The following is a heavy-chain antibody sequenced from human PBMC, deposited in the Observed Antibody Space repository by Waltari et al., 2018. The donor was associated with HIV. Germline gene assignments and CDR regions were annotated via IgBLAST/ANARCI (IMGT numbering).Heavy chain of an antibody. CDR2: IRSSSSTI. J-gene: IGHJ4*02. Sequence: EVQLVESGGGLVQPGGSLRLSCAASGFTFSSYSMNWVRQAPGKGLEGVSYIRSSSSTIYYAESVKGRFTISRDNAKNALYLQMNSLRAEDTAVYYCARGPLGYFDWSTSFDYWGQGTLVTVSS. CDR3: ARGPLGYFDWSTSFDY. CDR1: GFTFSSYS. D-gene: IGHD3-9*01. V-gene: IGHV3-48*04.